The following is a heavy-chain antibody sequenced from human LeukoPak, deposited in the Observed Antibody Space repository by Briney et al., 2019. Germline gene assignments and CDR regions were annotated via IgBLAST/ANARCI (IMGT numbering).Heavy chain of an antibody. Sequence: SVKVSCKASGGTFSSYTISWVRQAPGQGLEWMGGIIPVFGTANYAQKFQGRVTMTEDTSTDTAYMELSSLRSEDTAVYYCATWCSSTSCYLAFDYWGQGTLVTVSS. CDR3: ATWCSSTSCYLAFDY. CDR1: GGTFSSYT. CDR2: IIPVFGTA. J-gene: IGHJ4*02. D-gene: IGHD2-2*01. V-gene: IGHV1-69*06.